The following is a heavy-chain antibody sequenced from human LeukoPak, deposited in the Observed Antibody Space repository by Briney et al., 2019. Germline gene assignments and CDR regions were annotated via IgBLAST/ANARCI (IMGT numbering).Heavy chain of an antibody. CDR2: INYSGST. V-gene: IGHV4-39*01. Sequence: SETLSLTCTVSGGFVSSTTYYWSWIRQPPGKGLEWIASINYSGSTYYNPSLKSRVTISVDPSENQFSLKLRSVTAADTAVYSCARYVVYGSGKYYFDYWGQGTLVTVSS. D-gene: IGHD3-10*01. CDR1: GGFVSSTTYY. J-gene: IGHJ4*02. CDR3: ARYVVYGSGKYYFDY.